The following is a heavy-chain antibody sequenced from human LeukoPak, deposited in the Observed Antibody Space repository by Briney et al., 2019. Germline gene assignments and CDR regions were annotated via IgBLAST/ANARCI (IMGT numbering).Heavy chain of an antibody. CDR3: ARETDSGSYTEEYFQH. CDR1: GGSISSGGYY. CDR2: IYYSGST. D-gene: IGHD1-26*01. J-gene: IGHJ1*01. Sequence: PSETLSLTCTVSGGSISSGGYYWSWIRQYPGKGLEWIGYIYYSGSTYYNPSLKSRVTISVDTSKNQFSLKLSSVTAADTAVYYCARETDSGSYTEEYFQHWGQGTLVTVSS. V-gene: IGHV4-31*03.